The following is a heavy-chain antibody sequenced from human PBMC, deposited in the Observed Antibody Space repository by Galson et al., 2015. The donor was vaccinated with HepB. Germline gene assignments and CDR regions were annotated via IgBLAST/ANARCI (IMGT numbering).Heavy chain of an antibody. Sequence: SLRLSCAASGFTFSDSYMTWIRQAPGKGLEWVSYISSGVSPIYYADSMKGRFTISRDNAKNSLYLQMNSLRAEDTAIYYCARECVGPNTSCSDAFDIWGQGTMVTVSS. V-gene: IGHV3-11*01. CDR2: ISSGVSPI. D-gene: IGHD2-2*01. CDR3: ARECVGPNTSCSDAFDI. J-gene: IGHJ3*02. CDR1: GFTFSDSY.